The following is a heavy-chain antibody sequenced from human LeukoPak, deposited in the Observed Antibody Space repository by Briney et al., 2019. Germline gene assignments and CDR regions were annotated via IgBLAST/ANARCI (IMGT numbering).Heavy chain of an antibody. CDR3: AKDVGKWESLHFFDY. CDR1: GFTFSSYG. V-gene: IGHV3-30-3*01. D-gene: IGHD1-26*01. Sequence: PGGSLRLSCAASGFTFSSYGMHWVRQAPGKGLQWVTFISDDGSSKYYADSVKGRFTISRDDSRNTLYLQMNSLRGDDTAVYYCAKDVGKWESLHFFDYWGQGTLVTVSS. CDR2: ISDDGSSK. J-gene: IGHJ4*02.